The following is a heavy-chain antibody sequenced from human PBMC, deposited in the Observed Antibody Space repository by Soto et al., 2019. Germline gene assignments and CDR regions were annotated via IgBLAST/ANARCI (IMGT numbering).Heavy chain of an antibody. V-gene: IGHV4-34*01. Sequence: PSETLSLTCAVYGGSFSGYYWSWIRQPPGKGLEWIGEINHSGSTNYNPSLKSRVTISVDTSKNQFSLKLSSVTAADTAVYYCARGSRWFGELPSYYYYYGMDVWGQGTTVTVSS. CDR2: INHSGST. D-gene: IGHD3-10*01. CDR3: ARGSRWFGELPSYYYYYGMDV. J-gene: IGHJ6*02. CDR1: GGSFSGYY.